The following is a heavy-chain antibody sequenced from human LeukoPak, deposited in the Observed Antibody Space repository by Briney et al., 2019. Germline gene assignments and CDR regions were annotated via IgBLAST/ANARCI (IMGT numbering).Heavy chain of an antibody. V-gene: IGHV1-8*01. Sequence: GASVKVSCKASGYTFTSYDINWVRQATGQGLEWMGWMNPNSGNTGYAQKFQGRVTMTRNTSISTAYMELSRLRSDDTAVYYCARDRVDSSGSYAFDIWGQGTMVTVSS. CDR1: GYTFTSYD. CDR2: MNPNSGNT. J-gene: IGHJ3*02. CDR3: ARDRVDSSGSYAFDI. D-gene: IGHD3-22*01.